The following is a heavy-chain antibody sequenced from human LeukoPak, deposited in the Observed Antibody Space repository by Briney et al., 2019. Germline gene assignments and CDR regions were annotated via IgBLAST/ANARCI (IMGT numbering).Heavy chain of an antibody. CDR1: GYSFTSYW. CDR2: IYPGDSDT. CDR3: ARGVWATTTGPNDAFDI. J-gene: IGHJ3*02. Sequence: GESLKISCKGSGYSFTSYWIGWVRQMPGKGLEWMGIIYPGDSDTRYSPSFQGQVTISADKSISTAYLQWSSLKASDTAMYYCARGVWATTTGPNDAFDIWGQGTMVTLSS. V-gene: IGHV5-51*01. D-gene: IGHD4-17*01.